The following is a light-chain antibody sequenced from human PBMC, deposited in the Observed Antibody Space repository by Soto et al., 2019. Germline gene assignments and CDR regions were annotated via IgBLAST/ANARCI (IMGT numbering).Light chain of an antibody. CDR2: EVS. V-gene: IGLV2-23*02. CDR3: CSYAGTSTWV. Sequence: QSALTQPASVSGSPGQSITISCTGTSSDIGRYNLVSWYQQHPGKAPKLMIYEVSKRPSGVSNRFSASKSGNTASLTISGLQAEDEADYSCCSYAGTSTWVFGGGTKLTVL. CDR1: SSDIGRYNL. J-gene: IGLJ2*01.